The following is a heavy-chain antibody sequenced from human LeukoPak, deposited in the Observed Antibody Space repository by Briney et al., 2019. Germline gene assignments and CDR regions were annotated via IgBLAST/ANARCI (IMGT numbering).Heavy chain of an antibody. CDR3: AKGGPEASAGLTWFDP. J-gene: IGHJ5*02. CDR2: IYYSGST. CDR1: GGSISSSSYY. Sequence: SETLSLTCTVSGGSISSSSYYWGWIRQPPGKGLEWIGSIYYSGSTYYNPSLKSRVTISVDTSKNQFSLKLSSVTAADTAVYYCAKGGPEASAGLTWFDPWGQGTLVTVSS. V-gene: IGHV4-39*07. D-gene: IGHD1-14*01.